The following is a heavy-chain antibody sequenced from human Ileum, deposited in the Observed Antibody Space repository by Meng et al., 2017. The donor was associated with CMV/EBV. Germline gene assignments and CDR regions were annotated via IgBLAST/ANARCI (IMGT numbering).Heavy chain of an antibody. CDR1: GFSISGYW. J-gene: IGHJ5*02. V-gene: IGHV3-74*03. CDR3: ARGGRADNPVWLDP. Sequence: GESLKISCEASGFSISGYWMHWVRQAPGRGLEWISRINNDGDMSTYVGSVKGRFTVSRDNAKNMVQLQMSSLGVEDTAVYYFARGGRADNPVWLDPWGQGTQVTVSS. D-gene: IGHD3-16*01. CDR2: INNDGDMS.